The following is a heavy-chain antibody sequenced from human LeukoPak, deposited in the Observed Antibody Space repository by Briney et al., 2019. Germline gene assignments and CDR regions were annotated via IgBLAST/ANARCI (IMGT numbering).Heavy chain of an antibody. CDR2: IKQDGSEK. CDR3: ARSLAYYDILIPGLYYYYYYMDV. V-gene: IGHV3-7*01. D-gene: IGHD3-9*01. J-gene: IGHJ6*03. Sequence: GGSLRLSCAASGFTFSSYWMSWVRQAPGKGLEWVANIKQDGSEKYYVDSVKGRFTISRDNAKTSLYLQMNSLRAEDTAVYYCARSLAYYDILIPGLYYYYYYMDVWGKGTTVTVSS. CDR1: GFTFSSYW.